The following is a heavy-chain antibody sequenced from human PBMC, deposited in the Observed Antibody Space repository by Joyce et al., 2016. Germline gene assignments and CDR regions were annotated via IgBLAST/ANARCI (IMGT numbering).Heavy chain of an antibody. V-gene: IGHV4-31*03. Sequence: QVQLQESGPGLVKPSQTLSLTCTVSGGSISSGGDYWSWIRQFPGKGLEWIWYIYYSGSNYYNPSLKSRLTISMETSQNQFSLKMTSVTAADTAMYFCASGRGGVIVPFDSWGQGTLVTVSS. CDR3: ASGRGGVIVPFDS. CDR1: GGSISSGGDY. J-gene: IGHJ4*02. D-gene: IGHD3-16*02. CDR2: IYYSGSN.